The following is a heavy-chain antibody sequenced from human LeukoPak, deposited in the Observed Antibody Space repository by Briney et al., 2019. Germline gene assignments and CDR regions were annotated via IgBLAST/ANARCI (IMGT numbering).Heavy chain of an antibody. D-gene: IGHD6-13*01. CDR3: ARQQQMVLGAFDI. Sequence: GESLKISCKGSGYSFATYWIGWVRQMPGKGLEWMGIIYPGDSDTRYSPSFQGQVTISADKSIGTPYLQWSSLKASDTAMYYCARQQQMVLGAFDIWGQGTMVTVSS. CDR2: IYPGDSDT. CDR1: GYSFATYW. V-gene: IGHV5-51*01. J-gene: IGHJ3*02.